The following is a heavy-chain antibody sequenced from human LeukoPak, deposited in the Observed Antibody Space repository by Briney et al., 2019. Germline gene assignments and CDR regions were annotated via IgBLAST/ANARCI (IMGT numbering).Heavy chain of an antibody. CDR3: ATRFDYYGSGSYPEYFQH. D-gene: IGHD3-10*01. CDR2: ISSSGSTI. Sequence: PGGSLRLSCAAPGFTFSDYYMSWIRQAPGKGLEWVSYISSSGSTIYYADSVKGRFTISRDNAKNSLYLQMNSLRAEDTAVYYCATRFDYYGSGSYPEYFQHWGQGTLVTVSS. J-gene: IGHJ1*01. V-gene: IGHV3-11*01. CDR1: GFTFSDYY.